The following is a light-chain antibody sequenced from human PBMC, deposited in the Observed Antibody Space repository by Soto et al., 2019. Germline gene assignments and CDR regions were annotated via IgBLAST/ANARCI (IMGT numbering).Light chain of an antibody. J-gene: IGLJ2*01. Sequence: QPVLTQPPSASGTPGQRVTISCSGSSSNIGSNYVYWYQQLPGTAPKLLIYRNNQRPSGVPYRFSGSKSGTSASLAISGLRSEDEADYYCAAWDDSLSGHVVFGGGTKLTVL. CDR1: SSNIGSNY. V-gene: IGLV1-47*01. CDR2: RNN. CDR3: AAWDDSLSGHVV.